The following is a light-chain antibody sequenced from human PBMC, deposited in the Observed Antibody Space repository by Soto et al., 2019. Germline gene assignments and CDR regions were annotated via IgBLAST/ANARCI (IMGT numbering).Light chain of an antibody. CDR2: TAS. V-gene: IGKV1-12*01. CDR3: QQANSFPLT. Sequence: DIQMTQSPSSVSASVGDRVTITCRAGQSISSWLARYQQKPGKAPRLLIYTASRLQSGVPSRFSGSGSGTEFTLTISSLQPEDVATYYCQQANSFPLTFGGGTKVEI. J-gene: IGKJ4*01. CDR1: QSISSW.